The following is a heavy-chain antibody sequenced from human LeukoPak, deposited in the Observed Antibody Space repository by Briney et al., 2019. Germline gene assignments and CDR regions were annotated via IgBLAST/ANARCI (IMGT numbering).Heavy chain of an antibody. D-gene: IGHD1-26*01. V-gene: IGHV4-59*08. Sequence: SETLSLTCTVSGGSISSYYWNWIRQSPGKGLEWIGNIYYSGSTNYNPSLKSRVTISVDTSKNQFSLKLSSVTAADTAVYYCARLEWELNFDYWGQGTLVTVSS. CDR2: IYYSGST. J-gene: IGHJ4*02. CDR1: GGSISSYY. CDR3: ARLEWELNFDY.